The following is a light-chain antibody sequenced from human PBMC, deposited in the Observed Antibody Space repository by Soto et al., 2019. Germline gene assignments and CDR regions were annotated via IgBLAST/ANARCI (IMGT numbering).Light chain of an antibody. CDR1: HNLLCSSDNKNY. J-gene: IGKJ1*01. CDR2: GAS. Sequence: VLTHSSASLAVSPGERAPTNCKSSHNLLCSSDNKNYLGWYQQRPGQPPKLLFYGASTRESGVPDRFSGSGSGTHFTLTITSLQAEDVAVYYCQQYYSSPPTFGQGTKVDIK. CDR3: QQYYSSPPT. V-gene: IGKV4-1*01.